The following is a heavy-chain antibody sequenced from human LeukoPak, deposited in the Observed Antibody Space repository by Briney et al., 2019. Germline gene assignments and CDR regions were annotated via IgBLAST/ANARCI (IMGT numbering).Heavy chain of an antibody. Sequence: PGGSLRLSCAASGFTFNSYTMSWVRQAPGKGLEWVSAISGSGGSTYYADSVKGRFTISRDNSKNTLYVQMNSLRAEDTAVYYCAKDLKGSGWYYFDYWGQGTLVTVSS. CDR3: AKDLKGSGWYYFDY. V-gene: IGHV3-23*01. CDR1: GFTFNSYT. J-gene: IGHJ4*02. CDR2: ISGSGGST. D-gene: IGHD6-19*01.